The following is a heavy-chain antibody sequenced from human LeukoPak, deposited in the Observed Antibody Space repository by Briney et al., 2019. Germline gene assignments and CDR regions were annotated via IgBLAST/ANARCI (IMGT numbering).Heavy chain of an antibody. Sequence: GGSLRPSCAASGFTFSSYGMHWVRQAPGKGLEWVAVISYDGSNKYYADSVKGRFTISRDNSKNTLYLQMNSLRAEDTAVYYCAKTDYGDKIPYFDYWGQGTLVTVSS. CDR1: GFTFSSYG. D-gene: IGHD4-17*01. V-gene: IGHV3-30*18. J-gene: IGHJ4*02. CDR3: AKTDYGDKIPYFDY. CDR2: ISYDGSNK.